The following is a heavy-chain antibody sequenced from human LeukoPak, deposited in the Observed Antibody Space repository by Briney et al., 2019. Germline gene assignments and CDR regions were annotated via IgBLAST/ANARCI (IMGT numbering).Heavy chain of an antibody. D-gene: IGHD6-25*01. J-gene: IGHJ2*01. CDR1: GFTFRNYA. CDR3: ARDRHDPADPGVGYFDL. CDR2: ISGSDGTT. V-gene: IGHV3-23*01. Sequence: PGGSLRLSCAASGFTFRNYAMSWVRQAPGKGLEWVSSISGSDGTTYYSDSVKGRCTISRDNSKNTLYLQMNSLRAEDTAVYYCARDRHDPADPGVGYFDLWGRGTLVTVSS.